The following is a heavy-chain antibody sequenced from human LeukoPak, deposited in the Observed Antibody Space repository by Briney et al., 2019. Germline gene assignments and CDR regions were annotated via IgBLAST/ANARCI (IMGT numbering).Heavy chain of an antibody. V-gene: IGHV4-39*07. CDR3: ASITIFGVVIF. Sequence: SETLSLTCTVSGGSISSSSYYWGWIRQPPGKGLEWIWSNYCSGSTYYNPSLKSRVSISVDTSKNQFSLKLSSVTAADTAVYYCASITIFGVVIFWGQGTLVTVSS. D-gene: IGHD3-3*01. CDR2: NYCSGST. CDR1: GGSISSSSYY. J-gene: IGHJ4*02.